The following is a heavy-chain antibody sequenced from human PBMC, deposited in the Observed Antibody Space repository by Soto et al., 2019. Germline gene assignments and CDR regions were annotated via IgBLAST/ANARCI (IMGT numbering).Heavy chain of an antibody. Sequence: QVQLVQSGAEVKKPGSSVKVSCKASGGTFSSYAISWVRQAPGQGLEWMGGIIPIFGTANYAQKFQGRVTITADESTSTAYMELSSLRSEDTAVYYCASHKDLGDSYGYVWFDPWGQGTLVTVSS. D-gene: IGHD5-18*01. CDR3: ASHKDLGDSYGYVWFDP. CDR1: GGTFSSYA. CDR2: IIPIFGTA. V-gene: IGHV1-69*01. J-gene: IGHJ5*02.